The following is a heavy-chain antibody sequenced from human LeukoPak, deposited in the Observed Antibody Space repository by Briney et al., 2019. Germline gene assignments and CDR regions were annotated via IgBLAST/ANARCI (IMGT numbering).Heavy chain of an antibody. CDR1: GGTFSSYA. Sequence: ASVKVSCKASGGTFSSYAISWVRQAPGQGLEWMGGIIPIFGTANYAQKFQGRVTITADESTSTAYMELSGLRSEDTAVYYCASPQGGSYHVDAFDIWGQGTMVTVSS. CDR2: IIPIFGTA. J-gene: IGHJ3*02. D-gene: IGHD1-26*01. V-gene: IGHV1-69*13. CDR3: ASPQGGSYHVDAFDI.